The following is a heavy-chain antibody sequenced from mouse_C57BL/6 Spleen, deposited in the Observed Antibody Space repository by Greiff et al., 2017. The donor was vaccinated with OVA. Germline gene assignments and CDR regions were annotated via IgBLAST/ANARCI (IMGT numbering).Heavy chain of an antibody. D-gene: IGHD1-1*01. V-gene: IGHV1-76*01. CDR3: ARESYYGSSYGGFDY. Sequence: QVQLQQSGAELVRPGASVKLSCKASGYTFTDYYINWVKQRPGQGLEWIARIYPGSGNTYYNEKFKGKATLTAEKSSSTAYMQLSSLTSEDSAVYFCARESYYGSSYGGFDYWGQGTTLTVSS. J-gene: IGHJ2*01. CDR1: GYTFTDYY. CDR2: IYPGSGNT.